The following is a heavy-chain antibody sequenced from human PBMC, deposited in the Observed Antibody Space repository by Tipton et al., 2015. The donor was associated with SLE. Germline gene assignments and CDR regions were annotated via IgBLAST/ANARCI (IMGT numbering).Heavy chain of an antibody. CDR1: GGSLSSYY. J-gene: IGHJ2*01. Sequence: TLSLTCTVSGGSLSSYYWSWIRQPAGKGLEWIGRIYTSGSTNYNPSLKSRVTISVDTSKNQFSLKLSSVTAADTAVYYCARDRRLIAAPSFWWYFDLWGRGTLVTVSS. D-gene: IGHD6-13*01. CDR3: ARDRRLIAAPSFWWYFDL. V-gene: IGHV4-4*07. CDR2: IYTSGST.